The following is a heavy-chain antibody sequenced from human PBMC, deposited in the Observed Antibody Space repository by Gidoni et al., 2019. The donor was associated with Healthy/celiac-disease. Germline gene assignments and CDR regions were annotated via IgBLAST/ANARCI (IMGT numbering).Heavy chain of an antibody. J-gene: IGHJ6*02. Sequence: QVQLVQSGAEVTKPGASVKVSCKASGYTFTGYYMHWVRQAPGQGLEWMGRINPNSGGTNYAQKFQGRVTMTRDTSISTAYMELSRLRSDDTAVYYCARAPSRPAYYYYGMDVWGQGTTVTVSS. CDR3: ARAPSRPAYYYYGMDV. V-gene: IGHV1-2*06. CDR2: INPNSGGT. CDR1: GYTFTGYY.